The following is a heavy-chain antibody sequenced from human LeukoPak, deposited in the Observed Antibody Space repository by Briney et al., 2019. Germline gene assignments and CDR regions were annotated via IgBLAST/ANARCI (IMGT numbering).Heavy chain of an antibody. J-gene: IGHJ6*02. V-gene: IGHV3-23*01. CDR1: GFTFSNHW. Sequence: GGSLRLSCAASGFTFSNHWMHWVRQAPGKGLEWVSAISGSGGSTYYADSVKGRFTISRDNSKNTLYLQMNSLRAEDTAVYYCAKDHLGYCSSTSCRYYYYYYGMDVWGQGTTVTVSS. D-gene: IGHD2-2*01. CDR3: AKDHLGYCSSTSCRYYYYYYGMDV. CDR2: ISGSGGST.